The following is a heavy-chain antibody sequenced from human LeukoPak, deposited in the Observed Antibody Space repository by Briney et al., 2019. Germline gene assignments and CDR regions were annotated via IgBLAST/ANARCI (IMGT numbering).Heavy chain of an antibody. D-gene: IGHD3-22*01. Sequence: SETLSLTCTVSGGSISSSAYYWDWIRQPPGKGLEWIGNIYYSGNTYYSPSLKSQVTMSVDTSKNQFSLKLSSVTAADTAVYYCARRGYYDSSGYYYYWGQGILVTVSS. CDR3: ARRGYYDSSGYYYY. V-gene: IGHV4-39*01. J-gene: IGHJ4*02. CDR1: GGSISSSAYY. CDR2: IYYSGNT.